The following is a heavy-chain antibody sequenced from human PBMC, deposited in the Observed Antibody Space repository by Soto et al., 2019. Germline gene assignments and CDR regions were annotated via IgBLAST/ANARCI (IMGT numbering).Heavy chain of an antibody. CDR2: INPKSGGT. D-gene: IGHD3-3*01. CDR3: ARGGITFFGVIDY. V-gene: IGHV1-2*02. J-gene: IGHJ4*02. CDR1: GYTFTDYY. Sequence: PGASVKVSCKASGYTFTDYYIHWVRQAPGQGLEWMGWINPKSGGTNYAQNFQGRVTMTRDTSSTTVSMELSRLRSEDTAVYYCARGGITFFGVIDYWGQGTLVTVSS.